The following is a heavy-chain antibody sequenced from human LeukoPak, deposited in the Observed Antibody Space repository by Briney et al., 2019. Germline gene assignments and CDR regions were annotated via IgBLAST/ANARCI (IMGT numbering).Heavy chain of an antibody. CDR2: INHSGST. V-gene: IGHV4-30-2*01. CDR1: GGSISSGGYY. D-gene: IGHD3-16*02. CDR3: AREAAMITFGGVIVAPDY. J-gene: IGHJ4*02. Sequence: SQTLSLTCTVSGGSISSGGYYWSWIRRPPGKGLEWIGEINHSGSTNYNPSLKSRVTISVDTSKNQFSLKLSSVTAADTAVYYCAREAAMITFGGVIVAPDYWGQGTLVTVSS.